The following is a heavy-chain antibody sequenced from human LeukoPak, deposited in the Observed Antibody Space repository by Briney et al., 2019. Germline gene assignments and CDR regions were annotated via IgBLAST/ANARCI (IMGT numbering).Heavy chain of an antibody. J-gene: IGHJ4*02. CDR3: ARNRDGYNSLDY. D-gene: IGHD5-24*01. Sequence: PSQTLSLTCTVSGGSINNGGYYWSWIRQHPGKGLEWIGYIYYSGGSYYNPSLRGRVTISVDTSKNHFSLKLSSVTAADTAVYYCARNRDGYNSLDYWGQGTLVTVSS. CDR2: IYYSGGS. CDR1: GGSINNGGYY. V-gene: IGHV4-31*03.